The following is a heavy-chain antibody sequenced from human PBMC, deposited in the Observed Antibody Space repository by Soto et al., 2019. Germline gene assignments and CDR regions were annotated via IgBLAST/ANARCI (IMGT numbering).Heavy chain of an antibody. D-gene: IGHD6-25*01. J-gene: IGHJ6*02. Sequence: QVQLVQSGAEVKKPGSSVKVSCKASGGTFSSYAISWVRQAPGQGLEWMGGIIPIFGTANYAQKFQGRVTITADESTSTAYMELSSLRSEDTAVYYCAREAAPAWLDYYYGMDVWGQGTTVTVSS. CDR2: IIPIFGTA. CDR3: AREAAPAWLDYYYGMDV. CDR1: GGTFSSYA. V-gene: IGHV1-69*01.